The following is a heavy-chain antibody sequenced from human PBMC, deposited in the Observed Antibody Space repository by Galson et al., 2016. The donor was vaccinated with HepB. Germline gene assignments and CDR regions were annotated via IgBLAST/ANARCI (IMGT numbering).Heavy chain of an antibody. Sequence: SGGSISSYYWSWIRQPPGKGLEWIGYIYYSGSTNYNPSLKSRVTISVDTSKNQFSLKLSSVTAADTAVYYCARSLLGYCSSTRCHGAWFDPWGQGTLVTVSS. CDR2: IYYSGST. J-gene: IGHJ5*02. CDR1: GGSISSYY. V-gene: IGHV4-59*01. CDR3: ARSLLGYCSSTRCHGAWFDP. D-gene: IGHD2-2*01.